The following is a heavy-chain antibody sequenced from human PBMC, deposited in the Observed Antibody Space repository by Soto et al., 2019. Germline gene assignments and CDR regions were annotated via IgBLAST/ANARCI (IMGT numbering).Heavy chain of an antibody. CDR1: GGSFSGYY. J-gene: IGHJ5*02. CDR3: ARGLREQLVRWFDP. CDR2: INHSGST. V-gene: IGHV4-34*01. D-gene: IGHD6-6*01. Sequence: SETLSLTCAVYGGSFSGYYWSWIRQPPGKGLEWIGEINHSGSTNYNPSLKSRVTISVDTSKNQFSLKLSSVTATDTAVYYCARGLREQLVRWFDPWGQGTLVTVSS.